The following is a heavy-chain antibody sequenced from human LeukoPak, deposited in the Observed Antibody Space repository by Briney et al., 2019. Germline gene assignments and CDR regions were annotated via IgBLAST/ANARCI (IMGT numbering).Heavy chain of an antibody. CDR1: GFTVSSNY. CDR3: ARFPLTLTSGRPQIDY. J-gene: IGHJ4*02. CDR2: IYSGGST. V-gene: IGHV3-66*01. Sequence: SGGSLRLSCAASGFTVSSNYMSWVRQAPGKGLEWVSVIYSGGSTYYADSVKGRFTISRDNSKNTLYLQMNSLRAEDTAVYYCARFPLTLTSGRPQIDYWGQGTLVTVSS. D-gene: IGHD3-10*01.